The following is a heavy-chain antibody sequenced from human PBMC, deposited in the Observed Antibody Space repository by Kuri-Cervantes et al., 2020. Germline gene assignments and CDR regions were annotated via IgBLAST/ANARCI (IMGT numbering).Heavy chain of an antibody. CDR3: ARVHYYGSGSHFFDY. CDR2: INTYNSDT. CDR1: GYTFTNFA. J-gene: IGHJ4*02. V-gene: IGHV1-18*01. D-gene: IGHD3-10*01. Sequence: ASVKVSCKASGYTFTNFAIGWVRQAPGQPFEWLGWINTYNSDTNYAQRVQGRITMTTDTSTNTAYMELSSLRSEDTAVYYCARVHYYGSGSHFFDYWGQGTLVTVSS.